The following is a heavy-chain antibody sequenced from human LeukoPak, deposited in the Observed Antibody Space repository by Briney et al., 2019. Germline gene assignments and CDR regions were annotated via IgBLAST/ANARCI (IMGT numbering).Heavy chain of an antibody. V-gene: IGHV3-23*01. CDR3: AEDSSQGGDYFDY. Sequence: GGSLKLSCAATGFNFKNYAMTWARQAPGKGLEWVSAVNGSGVITYYSDSVKGRLTISRENSKNTLYLQMNSLRAADTAIYYCAEDSSQGGDYFDYWGQGTLVTVSS. CDR1: GFNFKNYA. D-gene: IGHD3-16*01. J-gene: IGHJ4*02. CDR2: VNGSGVIT.